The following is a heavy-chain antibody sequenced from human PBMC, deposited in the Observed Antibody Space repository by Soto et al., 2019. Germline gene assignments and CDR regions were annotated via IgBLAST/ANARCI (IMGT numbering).Heavy chain of an antibody. CDR2: ISYDGSNK. Sequence: GGSLRLSCAASGFTFSSYAMHWVRQAPGKGLEWVAVISYDGSNKYYADSVKGRFTISRDNSNNSLYLQMNSLRAEDTALYYCARDLYSSSPDDYWGQGTLVTVSS. J-gene: IGHJ4*02. V-gene: IGHV3-30-3*01. D-gene: IGHD6-13*01. CDR1: GFTFSSYA. CDR3: ARDLYSSSPDDY.